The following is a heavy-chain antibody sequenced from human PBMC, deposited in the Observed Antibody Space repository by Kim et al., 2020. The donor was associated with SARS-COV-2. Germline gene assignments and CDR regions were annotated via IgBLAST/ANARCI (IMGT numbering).Heavy chain of an antibody. Sequence: GGSLRLSCAASGFTFDDYAMHWVRQAPGKGLEWVSGISRNSASIGYADSVKGRFTISRDNAKNSLYLQMNSLRAEDTALYYCAKDVGSRSYYYGMDVWGQ. J-gene: IGHJ6*02. CDR1: GFTFDDYA. V-gene: IGHV3-9*01. CDR2: ISRNSASI. CDR3: AKDVGSRSYYYGMDV.